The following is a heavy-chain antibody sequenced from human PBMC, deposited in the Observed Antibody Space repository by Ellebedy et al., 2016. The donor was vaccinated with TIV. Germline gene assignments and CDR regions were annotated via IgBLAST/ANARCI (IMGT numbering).Heavy chain of an antibody. Sequence: SETLSLXXTVSGGSLSTYYWSRIRQPPGRGLEWIGYIYSSGRTNYNPSLKGRVTMSVDTSKNQFSLRLSSVTAADTAVYYCARTTAFDVWGQGTMVTVSS. J-gene: IGHJ3*01. CDR1: GGSLSTYY. CDR3: ARTTAFDV. D-gene: IGHD1-14*01. V-gene: IGHV4-59*01. CDR2: IYSSGRT.